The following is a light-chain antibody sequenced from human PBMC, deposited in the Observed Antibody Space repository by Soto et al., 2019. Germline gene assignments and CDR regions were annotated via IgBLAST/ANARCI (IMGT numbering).Light chain of an antibody. CDR3: MLTHSGARV. V-gene: IGLV7-46*01. CDR1: TGAVTSGHY. CDR2: DTD. J-gene: IGLJ1*01. Sequence: QVVVTQEPSLTVSPGGTVTLTCGSSTGAVTSGHYPYWFQQKPGQAPRTLIYDTDNKHSWTPARFSGSLLGGKAALTLSGAQPEDEADFYCMLTHSGARVFGSGTKLTVL.